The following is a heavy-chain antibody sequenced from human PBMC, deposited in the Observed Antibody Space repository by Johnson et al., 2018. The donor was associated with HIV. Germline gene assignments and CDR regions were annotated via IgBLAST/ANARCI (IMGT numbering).Heavy chain of an antibody. CDR3: AKDRNWGWPVWAFDI. D-gene: IGHD3-16*01. J-gene: IGHJ3*02. V-gene: IGHV3-30*04. CDR2: ISYDGSSK. CDR1: GFTFSSYA. Sequence: QMQLVESGGGVVQPGRSLRLSCAASGFTFSSYAMHWVRQAPGKGLEWVAVISYDGSSKYYADSVKGRFTISRDNSKNTLYLQMNSLRAEDTAVDYCAKDRNWGWPVWAFDIWGQGTMVTVSS.